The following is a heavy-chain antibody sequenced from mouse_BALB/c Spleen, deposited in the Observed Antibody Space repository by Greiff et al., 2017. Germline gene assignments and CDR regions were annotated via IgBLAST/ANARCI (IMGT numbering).Heavy chain of an antibody. CDR3: ARGGYGNYDDD. V-gene: IGHV1-80*01. CDR2: IYPGDGDT. J-gene: IGHJ2*01. D-gene: IGHD2-10*02. Sequence: QVHVKQSGAELVRPGSSVKISCKASGYAFSSYWMNWVKQRPGQGLEWIGQIYPGDGDTNYNGKFKGKATLTADKSSSTAYMQLSSLTSEDSAVYFCARGGYGNYDDDWGQGTTLTVSS. CDR1: GYAFSSYW.